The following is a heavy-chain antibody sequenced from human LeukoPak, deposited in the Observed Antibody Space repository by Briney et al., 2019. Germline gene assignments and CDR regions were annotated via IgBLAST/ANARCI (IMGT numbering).Heavy chain of an antibody. Sequence: PGGSLRLSCAASGFTFDDYGMSWVRQAPGKGLEWVSGINWNGGSTGYADSVKGRFTISRDNAKNSLYLQMNSLRAEDTALYYCAKAKWIQLWLSPGAFDIWGQGTMVTVSS. J-gene: IGHJ3*02. V-gene: IGHV3-20*04. CDR1: GFTFDDYG. CDR2: INWNGGST. CDR3: AKAKWIQLWLSPGAFDI. D-gene: IGHD5-18*01.